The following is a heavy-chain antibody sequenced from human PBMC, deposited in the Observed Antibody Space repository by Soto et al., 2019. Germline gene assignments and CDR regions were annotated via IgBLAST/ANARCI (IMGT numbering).Heavy chain of an antibody. D-gene: IGHD2-21*02. J-gene: IGHJ5*02. V-gene: IGHV4-4*02. CDR1: GGTVASSHW. Sequence: QVQLQESGPRLVKPSGSLSLTCGVSGGTVASSHWWSWFRQSPGGGLEWIGNVYHTGDTNFNPSLQSRVTISVDKSNNQFSLRLNSLTAADTAVYFCAREIVTAGGNNYFDPWGPGTLVTVSS. CDR2: VYHTGDT. CDR3: AREIVTAGGNNYFDP.